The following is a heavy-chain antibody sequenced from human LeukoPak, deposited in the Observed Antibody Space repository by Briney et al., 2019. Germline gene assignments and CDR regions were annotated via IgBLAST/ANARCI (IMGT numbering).Heavy chain of an antibody. Sequence: GGSLRLSCAASGFTFSSYAMSWVRQAPGKGLEWVSAISGSGGSTYYADSVKGRFTISRDNAKNSLYLQMNSLRAEDTAVYYCAELGITMVGGVWGKGTTVTISS. CDR2: ISGSGGST. D-gene: IGHD3-10*02. V-gene: IGHV3-23*01. CDR3: AELGITMVGGV. CDR1: GFTFSSYA. J-gene: IGHJ6*04.